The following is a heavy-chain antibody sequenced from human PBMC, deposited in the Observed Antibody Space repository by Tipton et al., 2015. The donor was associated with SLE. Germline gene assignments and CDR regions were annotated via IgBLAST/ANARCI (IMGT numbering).Heavy chain of an antibody. CDR3: ARSLYDILTGPDFFDP. CDR1: GGSISSSSYY. Sequence: LRLSCTVSGGSISSSSYYWGWIRQPPGKGLEWIGYIYHSGSTYYNPSLKSRVTISVDRSKNQFSLKLSSVTAADTAVYYCARSLYDILTGPDFFDPWGQGTLVTVSS. V-gene: IGHV4-30-2*01. D-gene: IGHD3-9*01. CDR2: IYHSGST. J-gene: IGHJ5*02.